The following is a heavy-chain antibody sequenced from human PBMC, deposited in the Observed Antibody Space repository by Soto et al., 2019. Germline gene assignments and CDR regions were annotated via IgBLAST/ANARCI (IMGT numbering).Heavy chain of an antibody. V-gene: IGHV4-31*03. D-gene: IGHD3-22*01. Sequence: SETLSLTCTVSGGSISSGGYYWSWIRQHPGKGLEGIGYIYYSGSTYYNPSLKSRVTISVDKSKNQFSLKLSSVTAADTAVYHCASTYYDTTCYYAPYYFDHWGTGTLATAPQ. J-gene: IGHJ4*02. CDR2: IYYSGST. CDR3: ASTYYDTTCYYAPYYFDH. CDR1: GGSISSGGYY.